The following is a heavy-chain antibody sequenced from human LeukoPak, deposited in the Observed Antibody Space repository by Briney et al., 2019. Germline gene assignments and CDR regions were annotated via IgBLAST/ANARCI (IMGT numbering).Heavy chain of an antibody. CDR3: ARDDYYDSSGYFDY. CDR2: ISAYNGNI. J-gene: IGHJ4*02. V-gene: IGHV1-18*01. CDR1: GYTFTSYG. Sequence: ASVKVSCKASGYTFTSYGISWVRQAPGQGLEWMGWISAYNGNINYAQKLQGRVTMTTDTSTSTAYMELRSLRSDDTAVYYCARDDYYDSSGYFDYWGQGTLVTVSS. D-gene: IGHD3-22*01.